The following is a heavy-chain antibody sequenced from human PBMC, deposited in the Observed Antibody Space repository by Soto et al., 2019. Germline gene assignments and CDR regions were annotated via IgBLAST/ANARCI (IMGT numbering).Heavy chain of an antibody. D-gene: IGHD2-2*01. CDR2: ISSSSTYT. Sequence: QVQLVESGGGLVKPGGSLRLSCAASGFTFSDYYMSWIRQAPGKGLEWVSYISSSSTYTNYADSVRGRFTISRDNAKNSLYLQMNGLRADDTAVYFCARDGCDSTSCSAWYFDLWGRGTLVTVSS. V-gene: IGHV3-11*05. CDR3: ARDGCDSTSCSAWYFDL. J-gene: IGHJ2*01. CDR1: GFTFSDYY.